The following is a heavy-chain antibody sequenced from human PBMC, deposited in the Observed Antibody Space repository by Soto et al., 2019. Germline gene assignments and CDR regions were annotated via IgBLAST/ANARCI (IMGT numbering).Heavy chain of an antibody. CDR1: GGSISSYY. Sequence: SETLSLTCTVSGGSISSYYWSWIRQPPGKGLEWIGYIYYSGSTNYNPSLKSRVTISVDTSKNQFSLKLSSVTAADTAVYYCARYAVPAAAFPHFDYWGQGTLVTVPQ. D-gene: IGHD2-2*01. CDR2: IYYSGST. J-gene: IGHJ4*02. CDR3: ARYAVPAAAFPHFDY. V-gene: IGHV4-59*08.